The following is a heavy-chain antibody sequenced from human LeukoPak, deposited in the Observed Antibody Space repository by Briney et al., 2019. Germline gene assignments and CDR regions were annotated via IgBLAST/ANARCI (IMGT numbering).Heavy chain of an antibody. Sequence: ASVKVSCKASGYTFTDYYMHWVRQAPGQGLEWMGWINPNSGGTNYAQKFQGRVTVTRDTSISTAYMELSRLRSDDTAVFYCAREDVIAAAGPTLDYWGQGALVTVSS. J-gene: IGHJ4*02. CDR3: AREDVIAAAGPTLDY. CDR1: GYTFTDYY. V-gene: IGHV1-2*02. CDR2: INPNSGGT. D-gene: IGHD6-13*01.